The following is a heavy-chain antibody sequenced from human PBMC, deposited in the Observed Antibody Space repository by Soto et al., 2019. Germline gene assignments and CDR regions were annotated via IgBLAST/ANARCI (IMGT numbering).Heavy chain of an antibody. J-gene: IGHJ6*02. V-gene: IGHV5-51*01. CDR1: WYTFTNYW. CDR2: IYPGDSDT. CDR3: AASISYHGMHV. Sequence: PGESLKISCKGSWYTFTNYWIGWVRQMPGKGLEWMGIIYPGDSDTKYNPSFQGQVTISAAKSITTTYLRWTSLKASDTAIYYCAASISYHGMHVWGQGTTVTVSS.